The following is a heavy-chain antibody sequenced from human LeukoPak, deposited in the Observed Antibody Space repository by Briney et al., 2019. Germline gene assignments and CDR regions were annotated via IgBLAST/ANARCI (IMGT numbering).Heavy chain of an antibody. D-gene: IGHD3-22*01. CDR3: AREARYYDSSAY. CDR2: IYSGGST. V-gene: IGHV3-53*01. Sequence: GGSLRLSCAASGLTVSSNYMSWVRQAPGKGLEWVSVIYSGGSTYYADSVKGRFTISRDNSKNTLYLQMNSLRAEDTAVYYCAREARYYDSSAYWGQGTLVTVSS. J-gene: IGHJ4*02. CDR1: GLTVSSNY.